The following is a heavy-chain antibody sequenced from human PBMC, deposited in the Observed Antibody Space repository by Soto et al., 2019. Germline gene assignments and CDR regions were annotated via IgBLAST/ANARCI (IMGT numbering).Heavy chain of an antibody. CDR3: ARGGGNSARDALDI. CDR2: MYYSGST. J-gene: IGHJ3*02. CDR1: GGSVSSGSYY. Sequence: QVQLQESGPGLVKPSETLSLTCTVSGGSVSSGSYYWSWIRQPPGKGLEWIGYMYYSGSTNYNPSLTSRVTTSVDTPKNQFSLKLSSVTAADTAMYYCARGGGNSARDALDIWGQGTMVTVSS. V-gene: IGHV4-61*01. D-gene: IGHD2-21*02.